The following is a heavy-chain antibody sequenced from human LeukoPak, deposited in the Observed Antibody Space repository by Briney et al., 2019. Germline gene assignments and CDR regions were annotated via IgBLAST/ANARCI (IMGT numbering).Heavy chain of an antibody. J-gene: IGHJ4*02. D-gene: IGHD3-22*01. Sequence: PSETLSLTCAVYGGSFSSYSWAWIRQPPGKGLEWLATVYYRVTSYSNPSLRSRVSISLDASQNQLSLRVTSVTAADTAVYYCARGLRYYDSRDRFDFWGQGALVTVSS. V-gene: IGHV4-34*01. CDR1: GGSFSSYS. CDR2: VYYRVTS. CDR3: ARGLRYYDSRDRFDF.